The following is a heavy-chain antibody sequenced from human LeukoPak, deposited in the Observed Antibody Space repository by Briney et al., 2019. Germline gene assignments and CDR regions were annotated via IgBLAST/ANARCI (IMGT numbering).Heavy chain of an antibody. CDR3: ARGPIDMATDRPAEYFHH. J-gene: IGHJ1*01. D-gene: IGHD5-24*01. CDR1: GGTFNSYA. Sequence: SVTVSCKASGGTFNSYAISWVRQVPGQGLEWMGRIIPIFGAVDYAQKFQGRVTITADNSTSTAYMELISLKSEDTAVYYCARGPIDMATDRPAEYFHHWGQGTPVTVSS. V-gene: IGHV1-69*06. CDR2: IIPIFGAV.